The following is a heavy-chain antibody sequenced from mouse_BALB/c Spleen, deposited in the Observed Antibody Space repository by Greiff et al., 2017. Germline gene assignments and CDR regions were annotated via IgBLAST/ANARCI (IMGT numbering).Heavy chain of an antibody. V-gene: IGHV5-4*02. CDR3: AREEGLRSTTWFAY. D-gene: IGHD1-1*01. Sequence: EVQRVESGGGLVKPGGSLKLSCAASGFTFSDYYMYWVRQTPEKRLEWVATISDGGSYTYYPDSVKGRFTISRDNAKNNLYLQMSSLKSEDTAMYFCAREEGLRSTTWFAYWGQGTLVTVSA. CDR1: GFTFSDYY. J-gene: IGHJ3*01. CDR2: ISDGGSYT.